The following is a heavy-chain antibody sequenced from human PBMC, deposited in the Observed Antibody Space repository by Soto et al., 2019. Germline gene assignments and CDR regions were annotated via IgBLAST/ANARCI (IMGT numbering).Heavy chain of an antibody. D-gene: IGHD4-17*01. Sequence: EEQLVESGGGLIQPGGSLRLSCAASGFTVNGNYMTWVRQAPGKGLEWVSVIYGGNSTSYAGSVKGRFTISRDNSKNTLYLQMNSLRAEDTAVYYCARKTTALRGGYWGQGTLVTVSS. J-gene: IGHJ4*02. CDR1: GFTVNGNY. V-gene: IGHV3-53*01. CDR3: ARKTTALRGGY. CDR2: IYGGNST.